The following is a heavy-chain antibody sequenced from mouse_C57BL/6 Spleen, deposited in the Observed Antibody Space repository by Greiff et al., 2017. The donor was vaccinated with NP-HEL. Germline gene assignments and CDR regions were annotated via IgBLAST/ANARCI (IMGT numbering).Heavy chain of an antibody. CDR1: GYTFTSYW. CDR2: IYPGSGST. J-gene: IGHJ4*01. CDR3: ARSDYGDHLYAMDY. V-gene: IGHV1-55*01. Sequence: VKLQQPGAELVKPGASVKMSCKASGYTFTSYWITWVKQRPGQGLEWIGDIYPGSGSTNYNEKFKSKATLTVDTSSSTAYMQLSSLTSEDSAVYYCARSDYGDHLYAMDYWGQGTSVTVSS. D-gene: IGHD2-13*01.